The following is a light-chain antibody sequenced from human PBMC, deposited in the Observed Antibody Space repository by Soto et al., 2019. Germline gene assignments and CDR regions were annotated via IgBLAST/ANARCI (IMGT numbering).Light chain of an antibody. CDR1: QSLLHSNGYNY. J-gene: IGKJ2*01. CDR3: MQALQTPPYT. Sequence: DIVMTQSPLSLPVTPGEPDSISCRSSQSLLHSNGYNYLDWYLQKPGQSPQLLIYWGSNRASGVPDRFSGSGSGTDFTLKISRVEAEDVGVYYCMQALQTPPYTFGQGTKLEIK. V-gene: IGKV2-28*01. CDR2: WGS.